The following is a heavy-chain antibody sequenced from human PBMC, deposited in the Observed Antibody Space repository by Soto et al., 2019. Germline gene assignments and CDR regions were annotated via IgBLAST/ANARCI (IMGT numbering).Heavy chain of an antibody. Sequence: QVQLVQSGAEVKKPGSSVKVSCKASGGTFSSYALSWVRQAPGQGLEWMGGIIPSFGTANYAQKFQGRVTITADEFTSTGYLEVSSLRSEDTAVYYCARNHGSLVPAATGGYFYYALDVWGQGTTVIVSS. J-gene: IGHJ6*02. CDR1: GGTFSSYA. CDR3: ARNHGSLVPAATGGYFYYALDV. D-gene: IGHD2-2*01. V-gene: IGHV1-69*01. CDR2: IIPSFGTA.